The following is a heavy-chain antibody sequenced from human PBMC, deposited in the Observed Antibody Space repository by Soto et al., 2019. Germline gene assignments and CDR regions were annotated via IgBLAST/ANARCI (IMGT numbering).Heavy chain of an antibody. CDR2: IIPALGTA. V-gene: IGHV1-69*08. J-gene: IGHJ2*01. Sequence: QDQLVQSGAEVKKPGSSVKVSCKASGGTFSSHTFSWVRQAPGQGLEWMGRIIPALGTATYAQKFQGRVTITADESATTVYMELNSLISEDTAVYYCARPDFGDYWYFDLWGRGTLVTVSS. CDR1: GGTFSSHT. CDR3: ARPDFGDYWYFDL. D-gene: IGHD4-17*01.